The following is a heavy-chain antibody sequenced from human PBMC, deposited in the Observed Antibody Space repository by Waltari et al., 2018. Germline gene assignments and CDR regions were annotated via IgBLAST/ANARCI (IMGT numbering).Heavy chain of an antibody. D-gene: IGHD6-13*01. CDR1: GYSISSGYY. V-gene: IGHV4-38-2*01. J-gene: IGHJ2*01. CDR3: ARGYSSSWRDWYFDL. Sequence: QVQLQESGPGLVKPSETLSLTCAVSGYSISSGYYWGWIRQPPGKGLEWIGSIYHSGSTYYNPSLKRRVTISVDTSKNQFSLKLSSVTAADTAVYYCARGYSSSWRDWYFDLWGRGTLVTVSS. CDR2: IYHSGST.